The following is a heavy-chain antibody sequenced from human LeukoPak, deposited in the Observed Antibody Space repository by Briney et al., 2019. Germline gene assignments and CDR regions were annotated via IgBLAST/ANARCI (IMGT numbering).Heavy chain of an antibody. CDR2: ISSSGSTI. Sequence: GGSLRLSCAASGFTFSSYEMNWVRQAPGKGLEWVSYISSSGSTIYYADSVKGRFTISRDNAKNSLYLQMNSLRAEDTAAYYCARVIGTIFDDWFDPWGQGTLVTVSS. J-gene: IGHJ5*02. D-gene: IGHD3-9*01. CDR1: GFTFSSYE. V-gene: IGHV3-48*03. CDR3: ARVIGTIFDDWFDP.